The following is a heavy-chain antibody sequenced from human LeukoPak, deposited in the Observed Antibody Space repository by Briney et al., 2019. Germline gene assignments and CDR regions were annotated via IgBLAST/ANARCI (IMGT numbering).Heavy chain of an antibody. CDR2: INGGGGRT. J-gene: IGHJ4*02. Sequence: PGGSLRLSCAASGFTFSSYAMGWVHQAPGKGLEWVSAINGGGGRTYYADSVKGRFTISRDNSKNTLYLQMNSLRAEDTAVYYCAKVGGYCSGGSCYYWGQGTLVTVSS. CDR3: AKVGGYCSGGSCYY. CDR1: GFTFSSYA. D-gene: IGHD2-15*01. V-gene: IGHV3-23*01.